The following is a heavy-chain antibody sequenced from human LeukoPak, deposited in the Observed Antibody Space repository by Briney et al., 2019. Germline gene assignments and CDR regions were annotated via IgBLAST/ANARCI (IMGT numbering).Heavy chain of an antibody. CDR3: ANYGCSSTSCHY. Sequence: PGGSLRLSCAASGFTFSSYAMSWVRQAPGKGLEWVSAISGSGGSTYYADSVKGRFTISRDNSKNTLYLQMNSLRAEDTAVYYCANYGCSSTSCHYWGQGTLVTVSS. CDR1: GFTFSSYA. V-gene: IGHV3-23*01. D-gene: IGHD2-2*01. CDR2: ISGSGGST. J-gene: IGHJ4*02.